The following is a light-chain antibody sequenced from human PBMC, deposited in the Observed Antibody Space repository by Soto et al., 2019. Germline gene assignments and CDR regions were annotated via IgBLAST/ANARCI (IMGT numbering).Light chain of an antibody. Sequence: DIQMTQSPSSLSASVGERFTITCRASQVIKNDLSWYQQKPGEAPKLLIYDASALPRGVPSRFSGSGSGTKFTLTIASLQPDDFATYYCQQYETFSGTFGPGTKVDI. J-gene: IGKJ1*01. CDR2: DAS. CDR1: QVIKND. V-gene: IGKV1-17*01. CDR3: QQYETFSGT.